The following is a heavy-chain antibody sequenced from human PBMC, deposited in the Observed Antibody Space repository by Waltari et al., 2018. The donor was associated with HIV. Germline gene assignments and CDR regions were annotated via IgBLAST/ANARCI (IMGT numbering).Heavy chain of an antibody. J-gene: IGHJ5*02. V-gene: IGHV4-39*01. Sequence: QLQLQESGPGLVKSSETLSLTCTVSGGSMTSSSYYWGWIRQPPGKGLEWIGSMSYSGSIYQKSSLRSRLTISVDTSKNQFSLKLTSVTASDTAVYYCARSFSGYSNYFDPWGQGTLVTVSS. D-gene: IGHD4-4*01. CDR3: ARSFSGYSNYFDP. CDR1: GGSMTSSSYY. CDR2: MSYSGSI.